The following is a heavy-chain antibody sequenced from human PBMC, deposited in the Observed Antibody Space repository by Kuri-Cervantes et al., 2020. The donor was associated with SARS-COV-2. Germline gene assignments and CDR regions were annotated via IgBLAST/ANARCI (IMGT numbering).Heavy chain of an antibody. CDR3: ARFGAYGDYYFDY. Sequence: GSLRLSCTVSGGSISSYYWSWIRQPPGKGLEWIGYIYYSGSTYYNPSLKSRVTISVDTSKNQFSLKLSSVTAADTAVYYCARFGAYGDYYFDYWGQGTLVTVSS. J-gene: IGHJ4*02. CDR1: GGSISSYY. CDR2: IYYSGST. D-gene: IGHD4-17*01. V-gene: IGHV4-59*12.